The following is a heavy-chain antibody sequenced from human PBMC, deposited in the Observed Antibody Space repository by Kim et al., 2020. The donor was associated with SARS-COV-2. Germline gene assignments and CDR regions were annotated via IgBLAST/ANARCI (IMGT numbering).Heavy chain of an antibody. CDR1: GFTFSSYG. Sequence: GGSLRLSCAASGFTFSSYGMHWVRQAPGKGLEWVAVISYVGSQEHYADSVKGRFTISRDNSKNTLYLQMNSLRPEDTAVYYCAKDYDFRNYYGMDVWGQGTTITVS. CDR2: ISYVGSQE. V-gene: IGHV3-30*18. D-gene: IGHD5-12*01. CDR3: AKDYDFRNYYGMDV. J-gene: IGHJ6*02.